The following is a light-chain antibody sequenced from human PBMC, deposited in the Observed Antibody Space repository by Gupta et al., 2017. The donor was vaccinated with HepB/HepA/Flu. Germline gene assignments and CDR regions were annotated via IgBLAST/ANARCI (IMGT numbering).Light chain of an antibody. CDR3: SSYTSSIVV. CDR2: DVS. V-gene: IGLV2-14*01. Sequence: QSALSQPAPVSGSPGQSITISCTGTSSDVGGYNYVSWYQQHPGKAPKLMIYDVSNRPSGVSNRFSGSKSGNTASLTISGLQAEDEADYYCSSYTSSIVVFGGGTKLTVL. J-gene: IGLJ2*01. CDR1: SSDVGGYNY.